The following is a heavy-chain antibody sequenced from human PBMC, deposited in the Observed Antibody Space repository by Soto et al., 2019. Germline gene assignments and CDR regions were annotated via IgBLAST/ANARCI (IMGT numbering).Heavy chain of an antibody. Sequence: QVQLVQSGAEVKKPGASVKVSCKASGYTFTSYAMHWVRQAPGQRLEWMGWINAGNGNTKYSQKLQGRVTITRDTYASTAYMELSSLRSEDTAVYYCARGGAESSGWNPLDYWGQGTLVTVSS. CDR3: ARGGAESSGWNPLDY. J-gene: IGHJ4*02. CDR1: GYTFTSYA. D-gene: IGHD6-19*01. CDR2: INAGNGNT. V-gene: IGHV1-3*01.